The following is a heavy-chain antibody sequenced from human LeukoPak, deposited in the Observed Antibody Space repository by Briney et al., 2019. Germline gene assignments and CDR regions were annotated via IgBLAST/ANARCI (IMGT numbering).Heavy chain of an antibody. CDR1: GYTFTGYY. D-gene: IGHD6-6*01. CDR2: IKPKSGGT. V-gene: IGHV1-2*02. J-gene: IGHJ4*02. Sequence: ASVKVSCKASGYTFTGYYMHWVRQAPGQGLEWMGWIKPKSGGTHSAQKFQGRVTMTRDTSISTAYMELSRLRSDDTAVYYCARDSSGYSSSWNFDYWGQGTLVTVSS. CDR3: ARDSSGYSSSWNFDY.